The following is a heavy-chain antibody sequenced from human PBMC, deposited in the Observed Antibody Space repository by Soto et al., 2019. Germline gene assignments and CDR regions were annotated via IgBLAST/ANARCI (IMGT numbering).Heavy chain of an antibody. Sequence: ASVKVSCKASGYTLTSYDINWVRQATGQGLEWLGWMNPNNGDTGYAQKFRGRVTLTRDTSISTAYMELSSLTSEDTAVYYCARNPATTGDFDYWGQGTQVTVSS. CDR2: MNPNNGDT. V-gene: IGHV1-8*01. CDR1: GYTLTSYD. J-gene: IGHJ4*02. D-gene: IGHD1-1*01. CDR3: ARNPATTGDFDY.